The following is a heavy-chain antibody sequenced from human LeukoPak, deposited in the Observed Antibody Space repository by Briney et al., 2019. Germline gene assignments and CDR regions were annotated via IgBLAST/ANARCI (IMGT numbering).Heavy chain of an antibody. V-gene: IGHV3-48*03. J-gene: IGHJ3*02. CDR2: ISSSGSTI. CDR3: AREGTDYSDYSSQDAFDI. D-gene: IGHD4-11*01. CDR1: GFTFSSYE. Sequence: GGSLRLSCAASGFTFSSYEMNWVRQAPGKGLEWVSYISSSGSTIYYADSVKGRFTISRDNSKNTLYLQMNSLRAEDTAVYYCAREGTDYSDYSSQDAFDIWGQGTMVTVSS.